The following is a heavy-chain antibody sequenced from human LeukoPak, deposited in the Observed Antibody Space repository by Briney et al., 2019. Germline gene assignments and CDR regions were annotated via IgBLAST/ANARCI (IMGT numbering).Heavy chain of an antibody. V-gene: IGHV3-66*02. J-gene: IGHJ3*02. CDR1: AFTVSSNY. CDR2: IYGGGST. CDR3: ARDHSGSYQRAFDI. Sequence: GGSLRLSCAVPAFTVSSNYVSWVRQAPGKGLEWVSVIYGGGSTNYADSVKGRFTISRDNSKNTLYLQMNSLRAEDTAVYYCARDHSGSYQRAFDIWGQGTMVTVSS. D-gene: IGHD1-26*01.